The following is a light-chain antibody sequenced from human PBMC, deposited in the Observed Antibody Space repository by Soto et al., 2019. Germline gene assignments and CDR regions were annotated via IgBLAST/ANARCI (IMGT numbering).Light chain of an antibody. CDR3: QQLDSYPLT. CDR1: QDISTY. J-gene: IGKJ4*01. CDR2: VAS. V-gene: IGKV1-9*01. Sequence: DIQLTQSPSFLSASVGDRVTLTCRASQDISTYLAWYQQKPGKAPNILIYVASTLQDGVPSRFSGTGSGTEFTLTITSLQPADFATYYCQQLDSYPLTFGGGTEVEIK.